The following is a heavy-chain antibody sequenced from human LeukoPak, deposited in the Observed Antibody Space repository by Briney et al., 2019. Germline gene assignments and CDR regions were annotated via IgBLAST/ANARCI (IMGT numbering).Heavy chain of an antibody. V-gene: IGHV3-23*01. CDR3: AKNRGYCSGGSCSVIDY. CDR2: ISGSGGST. J-gene: IGHJ4*02. Sequence: GGSLRLSCAASGFTFSSYAMSWARQAPGKGLEWVSAISGSGGSTYYADSVKGRFTISRDNSKNTLYLQMNSLRAEDTAVYYCAKNRGYCSGGSCSVIDYWGQGTLVTVSS. CDR1: GFTFSSYA. D-gene: IGHD2-15*01.